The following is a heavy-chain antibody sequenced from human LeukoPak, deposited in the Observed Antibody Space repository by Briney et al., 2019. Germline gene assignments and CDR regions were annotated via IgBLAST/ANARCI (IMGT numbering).Heavy chain of an antibody. CDR3: ARAEYYYDSSGYYHPADYFDY. Sequence: PGGSLRLSCAASGFTFSDYYMSWIRQAPGKGLEWVSYISSSGSTIYYADSVKGRFTISRDNAKNSLYLQMNSLRAEDTAVYYCARAEYYYDSSGYYHPADYFDYWGQGTLVTVSS. V-gene: IGHV3-11*04. J-gene: IGHJ4*02. CDR1: GFTFSDYY. CDR2: ISSSGSTI. D-gene: IGHD3-22*01.